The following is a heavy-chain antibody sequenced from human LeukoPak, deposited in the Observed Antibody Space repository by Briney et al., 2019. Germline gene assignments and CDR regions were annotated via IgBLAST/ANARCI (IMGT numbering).Heavy chain of an antibody. J-gene: IGHJ4*02. D-gene: IGHD5-18*01. V-gene: IGHV1-69*13. CDR1: GGTFSSYA. CDR3: ARSDTAMVYYFDY. Sequence: SVKVSCKASGGTFSSYAISWVRQAPGQGLEWMGGIIPILGTANYAQKFQGRVTITADESTSTAYMELSSLRSEDTAVYYCARSDTAMVYYFDYWGQGTLVTVSS. CDR2: IIPILGTA.